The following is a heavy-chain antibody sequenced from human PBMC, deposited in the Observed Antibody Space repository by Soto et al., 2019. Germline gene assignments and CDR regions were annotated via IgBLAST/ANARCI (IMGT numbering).Heavy chain of an antibody. CDR1: GYTLTELS. J-gene: IGHJ4*02. CDR2: FDPEDGET. D-gene: IGHD6-13*01. CDR3: ATAAYSSSWVFDY. V-gene: IGHV1-24*01. Sequence: ASVKVSCKVSGYTLTELSMHWVRQAPGKGLEWMGGFDPEDGETIYAQKFQGRVTMTEDTSTDAAYMELSSLRSEDTAVYYCATAAYSSSWVFDYWGQGTLVTVSS.